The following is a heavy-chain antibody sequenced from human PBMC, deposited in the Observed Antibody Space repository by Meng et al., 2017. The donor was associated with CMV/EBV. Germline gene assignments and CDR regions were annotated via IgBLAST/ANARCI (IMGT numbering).Heavy chain of an antibody. CDR1: GITFSSLA. CDR3: AREGALAYFDY. V-gene: IGHV1-69*12. D-gene: IGHD5-12*01. Sequence: HVHVGPVGVVVKKAADLVKCPRKAFGITFSSLAISLGRQAPRQVVEWMRGIIPIFGTANYAQKFQGRVTITADESTSTAYMELSSLRSEDTAVYYCAREGALAYFDYWGQGTLVTVSS. J-gene: IGHJ4*02. CDR2: IIPIFGTA.